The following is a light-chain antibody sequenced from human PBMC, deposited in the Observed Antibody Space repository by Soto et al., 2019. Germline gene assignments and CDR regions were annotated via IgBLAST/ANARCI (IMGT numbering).Light chain of an antibody. CDR1: QAFSNL. Sequence: DIQMTQSPSSVSASVGDRVIITCRASQAFSNLLAWYQQKPGKAPKLLIYGASTLQGGVPSRFSGSESGTDFTLTISSLQPEDPATYYCQQATIFPLTFGGGTKVDIK. V-gene: IGKV1-12*01. CDR3: QQATIFPLT. J-gene: IGKJ4*01. CDR2: GAS.